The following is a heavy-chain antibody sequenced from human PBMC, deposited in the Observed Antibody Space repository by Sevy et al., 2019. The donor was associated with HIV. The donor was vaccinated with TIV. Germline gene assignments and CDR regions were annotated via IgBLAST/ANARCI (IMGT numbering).Heavy chain of an antibody. V-gene: IGHV1-69*13. J-gene: IGHJ4*02. Sequence: ASVKVSCKASGGTFSSYGISWVRQAPGQGLEWMGGIIPILGTVNYAQKFQGRVTITVDESTKTAYMGLSSLRSEDTAVYYCARGGGNGWYYFDYWGQETLVTVSS. CDR1: GGTFSSYG. D-gene: IGHD6-19*01. CDR2: IIPILGTV. CDR3: ARGGGNGWYYFDY.